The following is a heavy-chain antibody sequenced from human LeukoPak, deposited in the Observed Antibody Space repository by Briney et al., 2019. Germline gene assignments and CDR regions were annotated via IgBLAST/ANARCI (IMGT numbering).Heavy chain of an antibody. D-gene: IGHD3-9*01. Sequence: SETLSLTCAVYGGSFSGYYWSCIRQPPGKGLEWSGEINHSGSTNYNPSLKSRVTISVDTSKNQFSLKLSSVTAADTAVYYCAREGRYFDWSTPHYYYYYMDVWGKGTTVTVSS. CDR1: GGSFSGYY. J-gene: IGHJ6*03. V-gene: IGHV4-34*01. CDR3: AREGRYFDWSTPHYYYYYMDV. CDR2: INHSGST.